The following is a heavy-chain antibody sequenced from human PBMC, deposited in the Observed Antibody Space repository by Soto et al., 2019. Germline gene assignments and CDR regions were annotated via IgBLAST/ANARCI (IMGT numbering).Heavy chain of an antibody. J-gene: IGHJ4*02. CDR3: AGGLYDCGGDCPPGY. Sequence: QVQLVQSGAEVKKPGASVKVSCKASGYTFTSYGISWVRQAPGQGLEWMGWISAYNGNTNYAQKLQGRVTMTTDTSXXTAYMELRSLRSDDTAVYYCAGGLYDCGGDCPPGYWGQGTLVTVSS. CDR2: ISAYNGNT. CDR1: GYTFTSYG. V-gene: IGHV1-18*01. D-gene: IGHD2-21*02.